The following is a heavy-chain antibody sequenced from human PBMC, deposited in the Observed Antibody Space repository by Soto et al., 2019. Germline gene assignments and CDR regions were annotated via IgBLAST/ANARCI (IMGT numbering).Heavy chain of an antibody. V-gene: IGHV2-5*02. Sequence: QITLKESGPTLVKPTQTLTLTCTFSVFSLSTSGVGVGWIRQPPGKALEWLALIYWDDDKRYSPSLKSRLTISKDTSKNQVVLTMTNMDPVDTATYYCAHLYYDFWSGYYSAYYYIDVWGKGTTVTVSS. J-gene: IGHJ6*03. CDR2: IYWDDDK. CDR1: VFSLSTSGVG. D-gene: IGHD3-3*01. CDR3: AHLYYDFWSGYYSAYYYIDV.